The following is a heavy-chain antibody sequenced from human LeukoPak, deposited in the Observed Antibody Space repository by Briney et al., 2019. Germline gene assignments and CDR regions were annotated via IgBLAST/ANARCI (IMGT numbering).Heavy chain of an antibody. Sequence: ASVKVSCKASGYTFTVYYMHWVRQAPGQGLEWMGRINPNSGGTNYAQKFQGRVTMTRDTSISTAYMELSRLRSDDTAVYYCARGPSVIAAAGWDWFDPWGQGTLVTVSS. CDR1: GYTFTVYY. CDR2: INPNSGGT. CDR3: ARGPSVIAAAGWDWFDP. J-gene: IGHJ5*02. D-gene: IGHD6-13*01. V-gene: IGHV1-2*06.